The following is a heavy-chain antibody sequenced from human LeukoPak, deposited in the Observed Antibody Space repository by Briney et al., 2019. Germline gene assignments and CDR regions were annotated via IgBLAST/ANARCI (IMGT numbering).Heavy chain of an antibody. J-gene: IGHJ4*02. Sequence: SVKVSCKASGGTFSSYAISWVRQAPGQGLEWMGGIIPIFGTANYAQKFQGRVTITADESTSTAYTELSSLRSEDTAVYYCARYYYDSSGYYLFDYWGQGTLVTVSS. D-gene: IGHD3-22*01. CDR1: GGTFSSYA. V-gene: IGHV1-69*13. CDR2: IIPIFGTA. CDR3: ARYYYDSSGYYLFDY.